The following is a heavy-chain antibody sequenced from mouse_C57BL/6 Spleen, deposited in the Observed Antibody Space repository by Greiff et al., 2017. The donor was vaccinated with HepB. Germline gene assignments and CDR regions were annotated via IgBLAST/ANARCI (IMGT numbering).Heavy chain of an antibody. CDR2: IDPSDSYT. Sequence: VQLQQPGAELVKPGASVKLSCKASGYTFTSYWMQWVKQRPGQGLEWIGEIDPSDSYTNYKQKFKGKATLTVDTSSSTAYMQLSSLTSEDSAVYYCARGRIYYYGSKYFDVWGTGTTVTVSS. CDR3: ARGRIYYYGSKYFDV. V-gene: IGHV1-50*01. J-gene: IGHJ1*03. D-gene: IGHD1-1*01. CDR1: GYTFTSYW.